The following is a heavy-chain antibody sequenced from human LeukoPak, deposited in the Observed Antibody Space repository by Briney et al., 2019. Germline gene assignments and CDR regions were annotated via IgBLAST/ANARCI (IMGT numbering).Heavy chain of an antibody. D-gene: IGHD6-19*01. J-gene: IGHJ4*02. Sequence: GGSLRLSCAASGFTFSSYAMHWVRQAPGKGLEWVAVISCDGSNKYYADSVKGRFTISRDNSKNTLYLQMNSLRAEDTAVYYCARDGTVAGLDYWGQGTLVTVSS. CDR2: ISCDGSNK. CDR1: GFTFSSYA. V-gene: IGHV3-30-3*01. CDR3: ARDGTVAGLDY.